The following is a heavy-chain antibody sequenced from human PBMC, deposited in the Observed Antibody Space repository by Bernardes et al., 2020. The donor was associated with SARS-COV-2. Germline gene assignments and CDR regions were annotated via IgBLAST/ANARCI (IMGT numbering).Heavy chain of an antibody. CDR1: EFSFTNNH. CDR3: ARVRSDTVNLNVLGRYYYYYGMDV. CDR2: IYTGGGT. D-gene: IGHD4-17*01. V-gene: IGHV3-66*01. Sequence: GGSLRLSCAASEFSFTNNHMSWVRQAPGKGPEWVAVIYTGGGTNYADSVRGRFTISRDNVKKMVYLQMNSLRVDDTAVYYCARVRSDTVNLNVLGRYYYYYGMDVWGQGTTVTVSS. J-gene: IGHJ6*02.